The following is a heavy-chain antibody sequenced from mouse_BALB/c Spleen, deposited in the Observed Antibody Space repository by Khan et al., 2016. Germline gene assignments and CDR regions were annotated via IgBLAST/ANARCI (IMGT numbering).Heavy chain of an antibody. CDR2: IKLKSNNYAT. Sequence: EVKLEESGGGLVQPGGSLKLSCVASGFTFSNYWMNWVRQSPEKGLEWVAEIKLKSNNYATHYAESVKGRFTISRDDSKSSLYLQMNNLRAEDACFYYCTSPEGNYYWGQGTTLTVSS. CDR1: GFTFSNYW. D-gene: IGHD2-1*01. V-gene: IGHV6-6*02. CDR3: TSPEGNYY. J-gene: IGHJ2*01.